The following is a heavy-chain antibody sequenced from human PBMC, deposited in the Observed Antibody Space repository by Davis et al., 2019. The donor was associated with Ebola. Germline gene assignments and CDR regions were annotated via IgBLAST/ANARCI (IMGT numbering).Heavy chain of an antibody. CDR3: ARLGPHEWELPLWDY. J-gene: IGHJ4*02. D-gene: IGHD1-26*01. CDR1: GYSFTSYW. V-gene: IGHV5-10-1*01. Sequence: PGGSLRLSCKGSGYSFTSYWISWVRQMPGKGLEWMGRIDPSDSYTNYSPSFQGHVTISADKSISTAYLQWSSLKASDTAMYYCARLGPHEWELPLWDYWGQGTLVTVSS. CDR2: IDPSDSYT.